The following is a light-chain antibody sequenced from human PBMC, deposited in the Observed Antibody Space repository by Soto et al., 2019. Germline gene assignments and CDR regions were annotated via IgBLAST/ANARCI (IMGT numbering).Light chain of an antibody. Sequence: QLVLTQPPSASGTPGQRVTISCSGSSSNIGSNSVYWYQQLPGTAPKLLIYSNNQRPSGVPDRFSGSKSGTSASLAISGLRSEDEADYYCAAWDESLSAVVFGGGTKVTVL. V-gene: IGLV1-47*02. CDR3: AAWDESLSAVV. J-gene: IGLJ2*01. CDR1: SSNIGSNS. CDR2: SNN.